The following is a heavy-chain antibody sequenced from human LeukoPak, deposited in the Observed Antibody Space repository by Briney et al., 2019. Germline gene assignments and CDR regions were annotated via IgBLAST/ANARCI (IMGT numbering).Heavy chain of an antibody. CDR2: IKQDGSEK. CDR1: GFTFSSYW. D-gene: IGHD2-2*02. Sequence: GGSLRLSCAASGFTFSSYWMSWVRQAPGKGLEWVANIKQDGSEKYYVDSVKGRFTISRDNAKNSPYLQMNSLRAEDTAVYYCAKSSVVVVPAAIFDYWGQGTLVTVSS. J-gene: IGHJ4*02. V-gene: IGHV3-7*03. CDR3: AKSSVVVVPAAIFDY.